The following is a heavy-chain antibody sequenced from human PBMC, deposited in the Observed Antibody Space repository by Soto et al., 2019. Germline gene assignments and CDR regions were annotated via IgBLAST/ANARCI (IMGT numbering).Heavy chain of an antibody. CDR3: AKVGSGDRYYFDY. CDR1: GFTFNNYA. CDR2: ISGSGDRT. D-gene: IGHD4-17*01. Sequence: EVQLLESGGGLVQPGGSLRLSCAVSGFTFNNYAMNWVRQAPGKGLEWVSSISGSGDRTYYADSVRGRFTISRDSSKNTLSLQMNSLRAEDTAVYYCAKVGSGDRYYFDYWGQGTLVTVSS. V-gene: IGHV3-23*01. J-gene: IGHJ4*02.